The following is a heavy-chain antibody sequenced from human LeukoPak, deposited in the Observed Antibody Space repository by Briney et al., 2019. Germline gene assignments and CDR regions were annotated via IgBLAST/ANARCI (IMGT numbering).Heavy chain of an antibody. CDR1: GFTFSIYG. V-gene: IGHV3-23*01. J-gene: IGHJ4*02. Sequence: GGSLRLSCAASGFTFSIYGMSWVRQAPGKGREWVSSISGSGGRTYNADSMKGRFTISRDNSKNTLYLQMNSLRVEDTAVYYCARDMMGATLYFDSWGQGTLVTVSS. D-gene: IGHD1-26*01. CDR2: ISGSGGRT. CDR3: ARDMMGATLYFDS.